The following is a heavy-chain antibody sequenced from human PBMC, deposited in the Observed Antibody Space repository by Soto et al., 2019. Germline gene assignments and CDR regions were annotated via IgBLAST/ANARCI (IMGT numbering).Heavy chain of an antibody. CDR2: IYYSGST. CDR1: GGSISSYY. J-gene: IGHJ6*03. Sequence: SETLSLTCTVSGGSISSYYWSWIRQPPGKGLEWIGYIYYSGSTNYNPSLKSRVTISVDTSKNQFSLKLSSVTAADTAVYYCARAGDGNDFWSGYYNYDYYYMDVWGKGTTVTVSS. CDR3: ARAGDGNDFWSGYYNYDYYYMDV. V-gene: IGHV4-59*12. D-gene: IGHD3-3*01.